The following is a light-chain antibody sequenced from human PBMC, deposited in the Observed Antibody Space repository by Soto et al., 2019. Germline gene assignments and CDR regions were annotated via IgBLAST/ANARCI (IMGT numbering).Light chain of an antibody. V-gene: IGKV1-5*01. J-gene: IGKJ1*01. CDR1: QSISSW. CDR2: DAS. CDR3: QHYNSYSEA. Sequence: DIKMTQSPSTLSASVGDRVTITCRASQSISSWLAWYQQKPGKAPKLLIYDASSLESGVPSRFSGSGSGTEFTLTISSLQRDDFATYYCQHYNSYSEAFGQGTKVDIK.